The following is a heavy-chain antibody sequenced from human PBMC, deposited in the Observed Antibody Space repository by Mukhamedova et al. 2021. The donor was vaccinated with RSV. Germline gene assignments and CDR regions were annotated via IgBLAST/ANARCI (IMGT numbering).Heavy chain of an antibody. CDR3: AKDPYXFXXXXXXXX. D-gene: IGHD2-21*01. V-gene: IGHV3-30*18. J-gene: IGHJ1*01. CDR2: ISFDGSNK. CDR1: SSYG. Sequence: SSYGMHWVRQAPGKGLEWVAVISFDGSNKYYADSVKGRFTISRGNSKNTLXLQIXXLXXEDTXVXYCAKDPYXFXXXXXXXXWG.